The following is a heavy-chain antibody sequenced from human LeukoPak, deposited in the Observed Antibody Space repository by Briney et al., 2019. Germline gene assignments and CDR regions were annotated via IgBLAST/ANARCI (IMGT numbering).Heavy chain of an antibody. CDR1: GYTFTVYY. D-gene: IGHD3-22*01. CDR3: ARGYYDSSGYYLLFDY. Sequence: ASVKVSFKASGYTFTVYYMHWVRQAPGQGLEWMGWINPNSGGTNYAQKFQGRVTMTRDTSISTAYMELSRLRSDDTAVYYCARGYYDSSGYYLLFDYWGQGTLVTVSS. V-gene: IGHV1-2*02. CDR2: INPNSGGT. J-gene: IGHJ4*02.